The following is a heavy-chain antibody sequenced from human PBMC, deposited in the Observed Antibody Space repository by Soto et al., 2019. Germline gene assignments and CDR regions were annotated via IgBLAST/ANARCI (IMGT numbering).Heavy chain of an antibody. V-gene: IGHV1-18*01. CDR2: ISAYNGNT. CDR1: GYTFSSYH. J-gene: IGHJ4*02. CDR3: AKDLPPVDY. Sequence: QIQLVQSGAEVKKPGASVKVSCKASGYTFSSYHITWVRQAPGQGLEWMGWISAYNGNTNYAQNLQGRVTMTTDPSTSTAYMELRSLRSDDTAVYYCAKDLPPVDYWGQGTLVTVSS.